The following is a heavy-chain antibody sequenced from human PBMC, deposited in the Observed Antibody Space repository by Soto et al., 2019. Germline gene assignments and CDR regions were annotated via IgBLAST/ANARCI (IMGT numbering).Heavy chain of an antibody. J-gene: IGHJ6*02. V-gene: IGHV3-23*01. CDR3: AKCWGLGPSGYPAPYYYYYGMDV. D-gene: IGHD3-22*01. CDR1: GFTFSSYA. Sequence: GGSLRLSCAASGFTFSSYAMSWVRQAPGKGLEWVSAISGSGGSTYYADSVKGRFTISRDNSKNTLYLQMNSLRAEDTAVYYCAKCWGLGPSGYPAPYYYYYGMDVWGQGTTVTVSS. CDR2: ISGSGGST.